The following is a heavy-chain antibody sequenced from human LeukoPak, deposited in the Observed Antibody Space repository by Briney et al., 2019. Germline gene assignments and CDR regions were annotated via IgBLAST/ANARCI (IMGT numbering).Heavy chain of an antibody. Sequence: PGGSLRLSCAASGFTFSSYSMNWVRQAPGKGLEWASSISSSSSYIYYADSVKGRFTISRDNAKNSLYLQMNSLRAEDTAVYYCARAGLARSMLRNWFDPWGQGTLVTVSS. V-gene: IGHV3-21*01. CDR1: GFTFSSYS. J-gene: IGHJ5*02. D-gene: IGHD2-15*01. CDR2: ISSSSSYI. CDR3: ARAGLARSMLRNWFDP.